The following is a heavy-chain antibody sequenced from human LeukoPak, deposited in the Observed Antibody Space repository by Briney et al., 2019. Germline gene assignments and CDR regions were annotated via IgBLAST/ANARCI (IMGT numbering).Heavy chain of an antibody. CDR1: GYTFTAYY. Sequence: GASVKVSCKAFGYTFTAYYMHWVRQAPGQGFEWMGWISAYNGNTKYAQKLQGRVTMTTDTSTTTASMELRSLRSDDTAVYYCARENTYYDVLSGYYSDYWGQGTLVTVSS. J-gene: IGHJ4*02. V-gene: IGHV1-18*04. CDR3: ARENTYYDVLSGYYSDY. D-gene: IGHD3-3*01. CDR2: ISAYNGNT.